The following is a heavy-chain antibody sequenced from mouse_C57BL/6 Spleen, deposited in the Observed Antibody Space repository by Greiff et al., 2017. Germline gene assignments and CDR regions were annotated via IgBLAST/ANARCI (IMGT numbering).Heavy chain of an antibody. V-gene: IGHV1-52*01. D-gene: IGHD2-2*01. CDR1: GYTFTSYW. CDR3: AREPYGSYYYAMDY. J-gene: IGHJ4*01. CDR2: IDPSDSET. Sequence: QVQLQQPGAELVRPGSSVKLSCKASGYTFTSYWMHWVKQRPIQGLEWIGNIDPSDSETHYNQKFKDKATLTVDKSSSTAYMQLSSLTSEDSAVYYCAREPYGSYYYAMDYWGQGTSVTVSS.